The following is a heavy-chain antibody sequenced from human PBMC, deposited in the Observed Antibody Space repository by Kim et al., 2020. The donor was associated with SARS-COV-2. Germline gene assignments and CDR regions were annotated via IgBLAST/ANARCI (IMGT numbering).Heavy chain of an antibody. CDR1: GGTFSSYA. CDR3: AILVVPAAIDYYYGMDV. V-gene: IGHV1-69*13. J-gene: IGHJ6*02. D-gene: IGHD2-2*01. CDR2: IIPIFGTA. Sequence: SVKVSCKASGGTFSSYAISWVRQAPGQGLEWMGGIIPIFGTANYAQKFQGRVTITADESTSTAYMELSSLRSEDTAVYYCAILVVPAAIDYYYGMDVWGQGTTVTVSS.